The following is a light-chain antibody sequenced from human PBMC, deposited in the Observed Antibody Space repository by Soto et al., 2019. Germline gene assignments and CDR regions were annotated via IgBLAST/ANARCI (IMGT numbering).Light chain of an antibody. V-gene: IGLV2-14*01. Sequence: QSALTQPASVSGSPGQSITLSCTGTTSDIVGYNYVSWYQQHPGKAPRLTIYEVSNRPSGVSNRFSGSKSGNTASLTISGLQAEDEADYYCSSYTRNNTLLFVFGTGNKLTVL. CDR3: SSYTRNNTLLFV. CDR2: EVS. CDR1: TSDIVGYNY. J-gene: IGLJ1*01.